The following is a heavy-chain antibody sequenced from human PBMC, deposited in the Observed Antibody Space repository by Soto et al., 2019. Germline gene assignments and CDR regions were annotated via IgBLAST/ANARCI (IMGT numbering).Heavy chain of an antibody. V-gene: IGHV1-69*13. Sequence: SVKVSCKASGCTFSTHAIIWVRQAPGHGLEWMGGIIPISGTTYYTQKFQGRVTITADEPTSTAFMELSSLKSDDTAVFYCARGYCSGGNCDSGMDVWGQGTMVTVSS. CDR3: ARGYCSGGNCDSGMDV. CDR2: IIPISGTT. CDR1: GCTFSTHA. J-gene: IGHJ6*02. D-gene: IGHD2-15*01.